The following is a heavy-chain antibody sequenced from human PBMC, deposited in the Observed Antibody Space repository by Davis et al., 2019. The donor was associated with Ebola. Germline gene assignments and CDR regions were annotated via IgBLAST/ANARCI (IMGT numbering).Heavy chain of an antibody. V-gene: IGHV3-30*04. Sequence: GGSLRPSCPASGFAFKTYSMHWVRQAPGKGLEWVAIILYDGKDRYYADSVKGRFTISRDNSKNTLYLQMNGLRVEDTAIYYCAKDTSNIWFDIWGQGTNVTGSS. CDR3: AKDTSNIWFDI. CDR1: GFAFKTYS. D-gene: IGHD1-26*01. CDR2: ILYDGKDR. J-gene: IGHJ3*02.